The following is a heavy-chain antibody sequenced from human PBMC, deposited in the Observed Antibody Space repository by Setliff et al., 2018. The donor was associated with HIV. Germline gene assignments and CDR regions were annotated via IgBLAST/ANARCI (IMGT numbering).Heavy chain of an antibody. J-gene: IGHJ3*02. CDR3: ARGQGCGGVCHYDFEM. D-gene: IGHD2-21*02. V-gene: IGHV4-59*01. CDR1: GDSISGYY. CDR2: VYYSGST. Sequence: SETLSLTCTVSGDSISGYYWSWVRQPPGKGLEWIGYVYYSGSTNYNPSLKSRVTLSFDTSKNNFSLNLNSVTATDTAVYYCARGQGCGGVCHYDFEMWGQGTMVTVSS.